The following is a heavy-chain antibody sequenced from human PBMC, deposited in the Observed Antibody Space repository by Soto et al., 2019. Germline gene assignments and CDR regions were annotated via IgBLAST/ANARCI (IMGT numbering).Heavy chain of an antibody. V-gene: IGHV3-7*03. CDR2: IKQDGSEK. CDR3: AIDPILYYYFYMDV. Sequence: GGSLRLSCAASGFTFSSYWMSWVRQAPGKGLEWVANIKQDGSEKYYVDSVKGRFTISRDNAKNSLYLQMNSLRAEDTAVYYCAIDPILYYYFYMDVWGKGTTVTVSS. CDR1: GFTFSSYW. D-gene: IGHD2-21*01. J-gene: IGHJ6*03.